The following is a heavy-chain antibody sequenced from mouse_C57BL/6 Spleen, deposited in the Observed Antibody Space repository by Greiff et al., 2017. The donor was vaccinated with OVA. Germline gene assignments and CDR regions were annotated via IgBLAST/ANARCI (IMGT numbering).Heavy chain of an antibody. CDR2: IYPGDGDT. D-gene: IGHD2-10*02. CDR1: GYAFSSYW. V-gene: IGHV1-80*01. J-gene: IGHJ1*03. CDR3: ARGYGNWYFDV. Sequence: VQLVESGAALVKPGASVKISCKASGYAFSSYWMNWVKQRPGKGLEWIGQIYPGDGDTNYNGKFKGKATLTADKSSRTAYMQLSSLTSEDSAVYFCARGYGNWYFDVWGTGTTVTVSS.